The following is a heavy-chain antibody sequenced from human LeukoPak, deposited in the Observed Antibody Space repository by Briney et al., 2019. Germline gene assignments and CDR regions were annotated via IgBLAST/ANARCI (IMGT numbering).Heavy chain of an antibody. Sequence: ASVKVSCKASGYTFTGYYMHWVRQAPGQGLEWMGRINPNSGGTNYAQKFQGKVTMTRDTSISTAYMELSGLRSDDTAVYYCARAAYYYGSGSYSGYWGQGTLVTVSS. V-gene: IGHV1-2*06. CDR2: INPNSGGT. CDR1: GYTFTGYY. D-gene: IGHD3-10*01. J-gene: IGHJ4*02. CDR3: ARAAYYYGSGSYSGY.